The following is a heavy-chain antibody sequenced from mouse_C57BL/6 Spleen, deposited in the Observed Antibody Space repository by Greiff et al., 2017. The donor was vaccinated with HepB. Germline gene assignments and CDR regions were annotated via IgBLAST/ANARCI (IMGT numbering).Heavy chain of an antibody. J-gene: IGHJ2*01. CDR3: AREADPRFHY. Sequence: EVKLVESGGGLVKPGGSLKLSCAASGFTFSSYALSWVRQTPEKRLEWVATISDGGSSTYYPDNVKGRFTISRDNAKNNLYLQMSHLKTEDTAMYYCAREADPRFHYWGQGTTLTVSS. CDR1: GFTFSSYA. V-gene: IGHV5-4*01. CDR2: ISDGGSST.